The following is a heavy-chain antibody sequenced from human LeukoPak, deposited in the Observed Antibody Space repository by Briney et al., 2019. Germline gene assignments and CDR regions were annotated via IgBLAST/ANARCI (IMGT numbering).Heavy chain of an antibody. Sequence: GGSLRLSCAASGFTFSSNWMHWVRQAPGKGLVWVSRINEDGSTTNYAHSVKGRSTIFRDNAKNTLYLQMNSLRAEDTAVYYCVRDLGGRSGHWGQGTLVTVSS. V-gene: IGHV3-74*01. CDR3: VRDLGGRSGH. CDR2: INEDGSTT. J-gene: IGHJ1*01. D-gene: IGHD1-26*01. CDR1: GFTFSSNW.